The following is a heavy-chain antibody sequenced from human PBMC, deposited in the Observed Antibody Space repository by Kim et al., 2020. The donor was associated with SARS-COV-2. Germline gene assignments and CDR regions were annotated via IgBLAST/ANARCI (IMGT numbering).Heavy chain of an antibody. V-gene: IGHV4-59*08. CDR3: ARHSSSWYSTDFDY. J-gene: IGHJ4*02. D-gene: IGHD6-13*01. Sequence: NPSRKSRVTISVDTSKNQFSLKLSSVTAADTAVYYCARHSSSWYSTDFDYWGQGTLVTVSS.